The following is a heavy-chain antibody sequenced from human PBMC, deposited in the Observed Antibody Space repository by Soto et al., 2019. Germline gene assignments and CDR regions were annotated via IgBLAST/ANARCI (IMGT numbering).Heavy chain of an antibody. CDR2: IDWDDDK. CDR1: GISLTTSEVR. CDR3: ARTVGTTMVTRDVFDI. Sequence: SGPTLVNPTQTVTLTCTLSGISLTTSEVRVNWIRQPPGKALEWLARIDWDDDKFYSRSLKTRRTISKDTSKNQVVLTMTNMQPVDTATYYCARTVGTTMVTRDVFDIWGQGTMVTVSS. J-gene: IGHJ3*02. V-gene: IGHV2-70*04. D-gene: IGHD5-18*01.